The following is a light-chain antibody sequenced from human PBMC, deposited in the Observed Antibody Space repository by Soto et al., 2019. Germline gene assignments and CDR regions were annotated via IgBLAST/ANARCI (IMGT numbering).Light chain of an antibody. CDR1: QGISSY. V-gene: IGKV1-9*01. J-gene: IGKJ4*01. CDR3: QQLNSYQLT. CDR2: AAS. Sequence: DIQLTQSPSFLSASVGDRVTITCRASQGISSYLAWYQQKPGKAPKLLIYAASTLQSGVPSRFSGSGSGTEFTLTISSLQPEDCATYYCQQLNSYQLTFGGGTNVEIE.